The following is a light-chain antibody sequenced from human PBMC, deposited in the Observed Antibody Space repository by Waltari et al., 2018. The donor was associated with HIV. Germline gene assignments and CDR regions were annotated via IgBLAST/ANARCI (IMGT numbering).Light chain of an antibody. V-gene: IGKV2-28*01. Sequence: ETVMTQSPLALLVTPGEPASISCRFSQSFLSNNGYNFLDWYLQKPGQSPQLLIYLASNRVSGVPDRVSGSGSGIDFKLKISRVEADDVGVYYCMQSLQTPRTFGGGTRVEIK. CDR1: QSFLSNNGYNF. CDR2: LAS. J-gene: IGKJ4*01. CDR3: MQSLQTPRT.